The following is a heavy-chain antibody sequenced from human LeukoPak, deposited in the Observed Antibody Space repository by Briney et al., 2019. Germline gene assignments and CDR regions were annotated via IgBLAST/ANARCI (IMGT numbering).Heavy chain of an antibody. D-gene: IGHD2-2*01. J-gene: IGHJ5*02. Sequence: SVKVSCKASGGTFSSYAISWVRQAPGQGLEWMGRIIPILGIANYAQKFQGRVTITADKSTSTAYMELSSLRSEDTAVYYCASCTGDIVVVPATNWFDPWGQGTLVTVSS. CDR1: GGTFSSYA. CDR2: IIPILGIA. V-gene: IGHV1-69*04. CDR3: ASCTGDIVVVPATNWFDP.